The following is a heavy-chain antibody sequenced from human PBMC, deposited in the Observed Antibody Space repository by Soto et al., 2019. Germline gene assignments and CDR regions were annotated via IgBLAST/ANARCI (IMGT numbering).Heavy chain of an antibody. CDR3: AKCVGSWYYDSSGYYVVDY. CDR1: GFTFSSYA. J-gene: IGHJ4*02. Sequence: PGGSLRLSCAASGFTFSSYAMSWVRQAPGKGLEWVSATSGSGGSTYYADSVKGRFTISRDNSKNTLYLQMNSLRAEDTAVYYCAKCVGSWYYDSSGYYVVDYWGQGTLVTVSS. D-gene: IGHD3-22*01. CDR2: TSGSGGST. V-gene: IGHV3-23*01.